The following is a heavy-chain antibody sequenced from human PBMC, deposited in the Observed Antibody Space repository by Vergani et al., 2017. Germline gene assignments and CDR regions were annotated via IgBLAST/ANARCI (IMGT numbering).Heavy chain of an antibody. CDR2: IYYSGST. J-gene: IGHJ4*01. CDR1: GGSISSYY. CDR3: ASRYYYGSGRSSVEAY. D-gene: IGHD3-10*01. V-gene: IGHV4-59*01. Sequence: QVQLQESGPGLVKPSETLSLTCTVSGGSISSYYWSWIRQPPGKGLEWIGYIYYSGSTNYNPSLKSRVTISVDTSKNQFSLKLSSVTAADTAVYYCASRYYYGSGRSSVEAYWGQGTLVTVSS.